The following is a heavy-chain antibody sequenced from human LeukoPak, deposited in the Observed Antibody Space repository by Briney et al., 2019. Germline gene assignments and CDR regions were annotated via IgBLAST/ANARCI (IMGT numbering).Heavy chain of an antibody. CDR2: IYYSGST. J-gene: IGHJ6*03. CDR3: ARVGIAARPGYMDV. D-gene: IGHD6-6*01. Sequence: SETLSLTYTVSGGSISSYYWSWIRQAPGKGLEWIGYIYYSGSTNYNPSLKSRVTISVDTSKNQFSLKLSSVTAADTAVYYCARVGIAARPGYMDVWGKGTTVTVSS. V-gene: IGHV4-59*01. CDR1: GGSISSYY.